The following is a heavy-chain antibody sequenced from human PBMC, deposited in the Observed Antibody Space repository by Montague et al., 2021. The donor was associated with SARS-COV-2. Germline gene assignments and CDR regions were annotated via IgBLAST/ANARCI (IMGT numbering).Heavy chain of an antibody. CDR1: GGSFSGYY. Sequence: SETLSLTCAVYGGSFSGYYWSWIRQPPGKGLEWIGEINHSGSTNYNPSLKSRVTISVDTSKNQFSLKLSSVTAADTAVYYCARGGRVTPVNDSRYDMDVWGQGTPVTVSS. V-gene: IGHV4-34*01. D-gene: IGHD1-1*01. CDR2: INHSGST. J-gene: IGHJ6*03. CDR3: ARGGRVTPVNDSRYDMDV.